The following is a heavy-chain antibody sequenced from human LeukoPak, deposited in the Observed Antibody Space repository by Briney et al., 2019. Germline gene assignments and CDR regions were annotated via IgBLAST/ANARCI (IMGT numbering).Heavy chain of an antibody. V-gene: IGHV4-59*01. CDR1: GGSISSYY. CDR2: IYYSGST. Sequence: PSETLSLTCTVSGGSISSYYWSWIRQPPGKGLEWIGYIYYSGSTNYNPSLKSRVTISVDTSKNQFSLKLSPVTAADTAVYYCARAGYSSGYFDYWGQGTLVTVSS. CDR3: ARAGYSSGYFDY. J-gene: IGHJ4*02. D-gene: IGHD6-19*01.